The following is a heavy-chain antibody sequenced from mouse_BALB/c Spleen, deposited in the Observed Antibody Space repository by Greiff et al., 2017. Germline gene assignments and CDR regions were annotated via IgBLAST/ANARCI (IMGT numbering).Heavy chain of an antibody. CDR3: ARGKLRDYAMDY. Sequence: DVKLVESGGGLVQPGGSRKLSCAASGFTFSDYGLAWVRQAPGKGPEWVAFISNLAYSIYYADTVTGRFTISRENAKNTLYLEMSSLRSEDTAMYYCARGKLRDYAMDYWGQGTSVTVSS. V-gene: IGHV5-15*02. J-gene: IGHJ4*01. CDR2: ISNLAYSI. D-gene: IGHD2-4*01. CDR1: GFTFSDYG.